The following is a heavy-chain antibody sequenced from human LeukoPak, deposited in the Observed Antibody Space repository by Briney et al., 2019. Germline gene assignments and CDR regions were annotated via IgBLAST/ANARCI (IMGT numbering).Heavy chain of an antibody. Sequence: GGSLRLSCAAYGFTLSSHSMHWVRQAPGKGLGWVSSISSSSSYIHSADSVKGRFTISRDNAKKSLYLKMNSLRAEDTAVYYCARDLYDSGSYSSPIDYWGQGTLVTVSS. D-gene: IGHD3-22*01. J-gene: IGHJ4*02. V-gene: IGHV3-21*01. CDR2: ISSSSSYI. CDR3: ARDLYDSGSYSSPIDY. CDR1: GFTLSSHS.